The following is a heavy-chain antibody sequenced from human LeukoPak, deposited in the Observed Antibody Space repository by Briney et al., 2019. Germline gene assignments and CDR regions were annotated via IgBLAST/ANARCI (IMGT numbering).Heavy chain of an antibody. J-gene: IGHJ6*02. V-gene: IGHV1-2*02. CDR2: INPNRGGT. CDR1: GYTFTGYY. CDR3: ARDLTGYCSSTSCLHYGMDV. Sequence: ASVTVSCKASGYTFTGYYMHWVRQAPGQGLEWMGWINPNRGGTNYAQKFQGRVTMTRDTSISTAYMELSRLRSDDTAVYYCARDLTGYCSSTSCLHYGMDVWGQGTTVTVSS. D-gene: IGHD2-2*01.